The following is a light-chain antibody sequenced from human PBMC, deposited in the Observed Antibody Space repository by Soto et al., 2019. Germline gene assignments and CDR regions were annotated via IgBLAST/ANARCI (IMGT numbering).Light chain of an antibody. CDR1: SSNIGAGYD. CDR2: DNN. CDR3: QSYDSGLSSYI. J-gene: IGLJ1*01. Sequence: VLTQPPSVSGAPVQRVTISCTRSSSNIGAGYDVNWYQHVPGTAPKLLIYDNNNRPSGVPDRFSGSKSGTSASLAITGLQAEDEADYYCQSYDSGLSSYIFGTGTKVTVL. V-gene: IGLV1-40*01.